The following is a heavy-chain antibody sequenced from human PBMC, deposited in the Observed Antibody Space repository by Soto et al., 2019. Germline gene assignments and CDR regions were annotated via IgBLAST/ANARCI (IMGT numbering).Heavy chain of an antibody. J-gene: IGHJ6*02. Sequence: PGGSLRLSCAASGFTFSSYDMHWVRQATGKGLEWVSAIGTAGDTYYPGSVKGRFTISRENAKNSLYLQMNSLRAGDTAVYYCARSEKYYDILTGYPRLGMDVWGQGTTVTVSS. CDR3: ARSEKYYDILTGYPRLGMDV. D-gene: IGHD3-9*01. CDR1: GFTFSSYD. CDR2: IGTAGDT. V-gene: IGHV3-13*01.